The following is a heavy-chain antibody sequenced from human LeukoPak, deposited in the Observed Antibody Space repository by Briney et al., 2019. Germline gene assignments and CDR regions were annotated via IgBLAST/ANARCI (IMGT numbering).Heavy chain of an antibody. CDR1: GGSISSYY. D-gene: IGHD3-10*01. V-gene: IGHV4-4*07. J-gene: IGHJ2*01. Sequence: PSETLSLTCTVSGGSISSYYWSWIRQPAGKGLEWIGRIYTSGSTNYNPSLKSRVTMPVDTSKNQFSLKLSSVTAADTAVYYCARDQGTMVRGRGVIPDWYFDLWGRGTLVTVSS. CDR3: ARDQGTMVRGRGVIPDWYFDL. CDR2: IYTSGST.